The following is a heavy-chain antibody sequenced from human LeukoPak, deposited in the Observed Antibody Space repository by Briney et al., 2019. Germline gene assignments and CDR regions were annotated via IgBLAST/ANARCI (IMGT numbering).Heavy chain of an antibody. CDR2: SSDSGDLT. J-gene: IGHJ5*02. D-gene: IGHD3-16*02. CDR3: ANLYLS. Sequence: GGALRLSCAASGLNFSAYALTSVPQAPGQGLEWVSFSSDSGDLTYHAHSLRGRFTISRDNYRNTLFLQRDSLRAEDTAVYYCANLYLSWGPGTLVTVSS. V-gene: IGHV3-23*01. CDR1: GLNFSAYA.